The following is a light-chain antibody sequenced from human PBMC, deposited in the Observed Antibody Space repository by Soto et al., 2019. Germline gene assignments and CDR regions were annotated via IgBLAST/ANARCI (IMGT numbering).Light chain of an antibody. CDR2: KAS. Sequence: DIQMTQSPSTLSASVGDRVTITCRASQSISSWLAWYQQKPGKAPKVLIYKASSLESGVPSRFSGSGSGTEFTLTISSLQPDDFATYYCQQYNSYAGTCGQGTKVEIK. CDR3: QQYNSYAGT. CDR1: QSISSW. V-gene: IGKV1-5*03. J-gene: IGKJ1*01.